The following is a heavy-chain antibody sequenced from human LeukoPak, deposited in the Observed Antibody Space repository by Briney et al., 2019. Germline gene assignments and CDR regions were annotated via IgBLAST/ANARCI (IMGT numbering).Heavy chain of an antibody. CDR3: ARFIAAPYYFDY. V-gene: IGHV3-21*01. J-gene: IGHJ4*02. Sequence: GGSLRLSCAASGFTFSSYSMNWVRQAPGKGLEWVSSISSSSSYIYYADSVKGRFTISRDNAKNSLYLQMNSLRAEDTAVYYCARFIAAPYYFDYWGRGTLVTVSS. D-gene: IGHD6-13*01. CDR2: ISSSSSYI. CDR1: GFTFSSYS.